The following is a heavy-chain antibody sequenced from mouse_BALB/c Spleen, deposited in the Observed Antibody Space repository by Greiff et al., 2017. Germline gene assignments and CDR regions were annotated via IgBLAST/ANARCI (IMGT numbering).Heavy chain of an antibody. CDR1: GFTFSSYG. CDR3: ARQDRMITTGWYFDV. J-gene: IGHJ1*01. Sequence: EVQLVESGGDLVKPGGSLKLSCAASGFTFSSYGMSWVRQTPDKRLEWVATISSGGSYTYYPDSVKGRFTISRDNAKNTLYLQMSSLKSEDTAMYYCARQDRMITTGWYFDVWGAGTTVTVSS. CDR2: ISSGGSYT. D-gene: IGHD2-4*01. V-gene: IGHV5-6*01.